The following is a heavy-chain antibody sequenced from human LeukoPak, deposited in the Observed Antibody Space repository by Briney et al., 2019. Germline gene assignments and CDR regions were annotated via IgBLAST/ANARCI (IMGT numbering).Heavy chain of an antibody. CDR3: ARGNPYHYGSGPFDP. CDR2: MNPNSGNT. D-gene: IGHD3-10*01. CDR1: GGTFSSYA. V-gene: IGHV1-8*03. Sequence: ASVKVSCKASGGTFSSYAISWVRQATGQGLEWMGWMNPNSGNTGYAQKFQGRVTITRNTSISTAYMELSSLRSEDTAVYYCARGNPYHYGSGPFDPWGQGTLVTVSS. J-gene: IGHJ5*02.